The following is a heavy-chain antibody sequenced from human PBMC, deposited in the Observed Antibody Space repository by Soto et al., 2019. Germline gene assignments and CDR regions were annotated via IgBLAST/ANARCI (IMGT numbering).Heavy chain of an antibody. V-gene: IGHV4-59*01. J-gene: IGHJ4*02. D-gene: IGHD5-12*01. CDR2: IYYSGST. CDR1: GGSISSYY. CDR3: ARVKRVEMATIDAYYFDP. Sequence: KTSETLSLTCTVSGGSISSYYWSWIRQPPGKGLEWIGYIYYSGSTNYNPSLKSRVTISVDTSKNQFSLKLSSVTAADTAVYYCARVKRVEMATIDAYYFDPWGQGTLVTVSS.